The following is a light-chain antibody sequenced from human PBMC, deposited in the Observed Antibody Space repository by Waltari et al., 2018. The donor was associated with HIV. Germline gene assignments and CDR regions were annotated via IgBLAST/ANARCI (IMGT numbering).Light chain of an antibody. CDR1: DANIGSHY. CDR3: GAWDDNLRGV. CDR2: KNK. V-gene: IGLV1-47*01. J-gene: IGLJ2*01. Sequence: QAVLTQTPSASASPGQKITISCSGSDANIGSHYVYWYHQFPGRAPKLLLYKNKQRSSGVPYRFSGSKSGTSSSLTISGLRSEDEGTYFCGAWDDNLRGVFGGGTRVTVL.